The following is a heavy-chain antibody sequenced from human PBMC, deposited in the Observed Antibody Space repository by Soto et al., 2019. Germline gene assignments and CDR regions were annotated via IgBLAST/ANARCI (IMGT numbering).Heavy chain of an antibody. CDR2: IYYSGST. CDR3: ARRGSSAKSPFDY. J-gene: IGHJ4*02. CDR1: GGSISSYY. D-gene: IGHD3-10*01. Sequence: SETLSLTCTVSGGSISSYYWSWIRQPPGKGLEWIGYIYYSGSTNYNPSLKSRVTISVDTSKNQFSLKLSSVTAADTAVYYCARRGSSAKSPFDYWGQGTLVTVSS. V-gene: IGHV4-59*08.